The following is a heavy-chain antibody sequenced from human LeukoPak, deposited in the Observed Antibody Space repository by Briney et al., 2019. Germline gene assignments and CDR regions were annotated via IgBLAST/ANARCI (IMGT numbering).Heavy chain of an antibody. V-gene: IGHV3-20*01. D-gene: IGHD5-12*01. CDR3: VRHFNSVATMQIDY. J-gene: IGHJ4*02. CDR1: GFTFEDHG. Sequence: GGSLRLSCATSGFTFEDHGLSWVRQAPGKGLEWVSGINWNSGSKRYAASVKGRFTISRDNARNSVYLEMTSLRVEDTAFYHCVRHFNSVATMQIDYWGQGILVSV. CDR2: INWNSGSK.